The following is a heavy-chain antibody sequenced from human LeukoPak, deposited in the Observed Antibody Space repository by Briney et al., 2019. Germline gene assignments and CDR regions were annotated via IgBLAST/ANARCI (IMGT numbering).Heavy chain of an antibody. CDR1: GDSVSSNSAT. J-gene: IGHJ3*02. Sequence: SQTLSLTCAISGDSVSSNSATWNWIRQSPSRGLEWLGRTYYKSKWYNDYAVSVKSRITINSHTSKNQFSLQLNSVTPEDTAVYYCVRVSSPWSPRDAFDIWGQGTMVTVSS. V-gene: IGHV6-1*01. D-gene: IGHD1-26*01. CDR2: TYYKSKWYN. CDR3: VRVSSPWSPRDAFDI.